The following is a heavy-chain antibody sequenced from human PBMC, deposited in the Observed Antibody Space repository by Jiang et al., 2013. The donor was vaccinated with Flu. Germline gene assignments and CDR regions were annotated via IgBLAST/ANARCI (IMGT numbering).Heavy chain of an antibody. V-gene: IGHV4-30-4*01. D-gene: IGHD3-22*01. CDR3: ASEREGNYYDSSGYTRAGAFDI. Sequence: GPGLVKPSQTLSLTCTVSGGSISSGDYYWSWIRQPPGKGLEWIGYIYYSGSTYYNPSLKSRVTISVDTSKNQFSLKLSSVTAADTAVYYCASEREGNYYDSSGYTRAGAFDIWGQGTMVTVSS. CDR1: GGSISSGDYY. CDR2: IYYSGST. J-gene: IGHJ3*02.